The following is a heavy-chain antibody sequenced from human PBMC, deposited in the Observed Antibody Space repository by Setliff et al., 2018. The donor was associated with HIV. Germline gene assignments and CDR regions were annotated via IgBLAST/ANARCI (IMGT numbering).Heavy chain of an antibody. J-gene: IGHJ5*02. CDR3: AKGVKWLDP. CDR2: ISYDGSNK. D-gene: IGHD3-16*01. V-gene: IGHV3-30*18. Sequence: GGSLRLSCAASGFTFSYYAMHWVRQAPGKGLEWVAVISYDGSNKYYAESVKGRFTISRDNSKNTLHLQMNSLRAEDTAVYYCAKGVKWLDPWGQGTLVTVSS. CDR1: GFTFSYYA.